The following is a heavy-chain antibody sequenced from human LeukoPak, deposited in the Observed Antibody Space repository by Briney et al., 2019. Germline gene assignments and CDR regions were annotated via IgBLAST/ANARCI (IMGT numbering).Heavy chain of an antibody. V-gene: IGHV4-30-4*08. CDR1: GGSIGSGDYY. Sequence: SETLSLTCTVSGGSIGSGDYYWSWIRQPPGKGLEWIGYIYYSGSTYYNPSLKSRVTISVDTSKNQFSLKLSSVTAADTAVYYCARDPVDIVVVPAARKRDFDYWGQGTLVTVSS. CDR3: ARDPVDIVVVPAARKRDFDY. CDR2: IYYSGST. J-gene: IGHJ4*02. D-gene: IGHD2-2*01.